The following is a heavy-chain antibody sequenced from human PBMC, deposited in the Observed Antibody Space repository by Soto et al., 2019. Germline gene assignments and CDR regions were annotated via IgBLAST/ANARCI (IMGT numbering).Heavy chain of an antibody. V-gene: IGHV4-39*01. D-gene: IGHD3-10*01. J-gene: IGHJ4*02. Sequence: SETLSLTCTVSGGSITTSPYLWGWVRQPPGKGLEWIGSVHYSGSTFYSPSLKSRVSISIDTSNNRFSLNLSPATDADTAVYYCTRQYYSSPDYWGQGALVTVSS. CDR2: VHYSGST. CDR1: GGSITTSPYL. CDR3: TRQYYSSPDY.